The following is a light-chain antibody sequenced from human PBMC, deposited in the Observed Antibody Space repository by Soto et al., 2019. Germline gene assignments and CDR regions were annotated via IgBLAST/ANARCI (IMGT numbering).Light chain of an antibody. V-gene: IGKV3-15*01. CDR1: QNVNSN. CDR2: GAS. CDR3: QQYKNWPSP. J-gene: IGKJ5*01. Sequence: EIVMTQSPVTLSVSPGERATLSCRASQNVNSNLAWYQQTPGQAPRLLIYGASTRATGIPVRFSGSGSGTNFTLTTSSLHSKDFAVYYCQQYKNWPSPFGKGTRRE.